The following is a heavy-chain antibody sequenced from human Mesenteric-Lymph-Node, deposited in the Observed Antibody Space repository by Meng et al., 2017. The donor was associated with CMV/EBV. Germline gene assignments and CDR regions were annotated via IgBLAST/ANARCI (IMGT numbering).Heavy chain of an antibody. Sequence: KVSCKGSGYSFIDYWIGWVRQMPGKGLELMGIIFPHDPDIKYSPSFQGQVTISVDKSISTAYLQWSTLKASDTAIYYCARHGLRGCSGANCYTSFYYFGMDVWGQGTTVTVSS. J-gene: IGHJ6*02. CDR3: ARHGLRGCSGANCYTSFYYFGMDV. CDR2: IFPHDPDI. V-gene: IGHV5-51*01. D-gene: IGHD4/OR15-4a*01. CDR1: GYSFIDYW.